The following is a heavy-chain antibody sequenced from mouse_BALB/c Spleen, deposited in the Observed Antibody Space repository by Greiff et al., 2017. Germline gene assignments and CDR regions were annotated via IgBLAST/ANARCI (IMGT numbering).Heavy chain of an antibody. CDR3: ARDWYGNSWFAY. V-gene: IGHV1-20*02. J-gene: IGHJ3*01. Sequence: VQLKQSGPELVKPGASVKISCKASGYSFTGYFMNWVMQSHGKSLAWIGRINPYNGDTFYNQKFKGKATLTVDKSSSTAHMELRSLASEDSAVYYCARDWYGNSWFAYWGQGTLVTVSA. CDR2: INPYNGDT. D-gene: IGHD2-10*02. CDR1: GYSFTGYF.